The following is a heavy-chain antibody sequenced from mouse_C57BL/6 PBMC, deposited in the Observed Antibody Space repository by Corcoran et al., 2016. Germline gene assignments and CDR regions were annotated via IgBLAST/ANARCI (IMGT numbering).Heavy chain of an antibody. CDR2: IYWDDDK. CDR3: ARVYYGYDWAFAY. D-gene: IGHD2-2*01. CDR1: GFSLSTSDMG. Sequence: QVTLKESGPGILQSSQTLSLTCSFSGFSLSTSDMGVSWIRQPSGKGLEWLAHIYWDDDKRYNPSLKSRLTNSKDTFRNQVFLKITSVDTADTATSYCARVYYGYDWAFAYWGQGTLVTVSA. V-gene: IGHV8-12*01. J-gene: IGHJ3*01.